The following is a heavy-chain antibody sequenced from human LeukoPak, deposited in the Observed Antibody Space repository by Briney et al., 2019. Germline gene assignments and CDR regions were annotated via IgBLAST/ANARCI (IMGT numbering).Heavy chain of an antibody. CDR3: AGGGEIRYFDWLWGHNWFDP. CDR1: GYTFTSYG. V-gene: IGHV1-18*01. Sequence: ASVTVSCKASGYTFTSYGISWVRQAPGQGLEWMGWISAYNGNTNYAQKLQGRVTMTTDTSTSTAYMELRSLRSDDTAVYYCAGGGEIRYFDWLWGHNWFDPWGQGTLVTVSS. CDR2: ISAYNGNT. D-gene: IGHD3-9*01. J-gene: IGHJ5*02.